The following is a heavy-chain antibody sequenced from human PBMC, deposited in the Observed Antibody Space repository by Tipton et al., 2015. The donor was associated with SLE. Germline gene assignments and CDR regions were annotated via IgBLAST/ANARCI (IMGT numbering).Heavy chain of an antibody. Sequence: TLSLTCTVSGGSITNYYWSWIRHPPGKGLEWLGYIHYTGSTNYNPSLKSRVTISVETSKNQFSLKLSSVTTADTAVYHCARGGWSLDYWGQGTLVTVSS. CDR1: GGSITNYY. CDR2: IHYTGST. CDR3: ARGGWSLDY. D-gene: IGHD6-19*01. V-gene: IGHV4-59*01. J-gene: IGHJ4*02.